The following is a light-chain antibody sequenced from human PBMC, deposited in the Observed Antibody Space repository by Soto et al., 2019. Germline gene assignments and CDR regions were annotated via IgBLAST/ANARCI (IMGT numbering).Light chain of an antibody. Sequence: DIHMTQSPSTLSASLGDRVIITCRASQSISSWLAWYQQKPGNAPNLLIYRASSLESGVPSRFSGSGSGTDFTLTISSLQPDDFATYYCQQYNGYPWTFGQGTKVEIK. CDR3: QQYNGYPWT. V-gene: IGKV1-5*03. CDR1: QSISSW. CDR2: RAS. J-gene: IGKJ1*01.